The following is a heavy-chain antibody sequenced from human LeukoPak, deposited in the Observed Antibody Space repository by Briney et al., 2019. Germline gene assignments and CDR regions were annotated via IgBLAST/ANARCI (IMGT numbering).Heavy chain of an antibody. CDR1: GLTFSSYA. D-gene: IGHD7-27*01. J-gene: IGHJ4*02. Sequence: GGSLRLSCAASGLTFSSYAMHWVRQAPGKGLEWVAVISYDGSNKYYADSVKGRFTISRDDSRNTLSLQMNSLRVEDTAVYYCARDLAWGAFDYWGQGILVAVSS. CDR2: ISYDGSNK. CDR3: ARDLAWGAFDY. V-gene: IGHV3-30*04.